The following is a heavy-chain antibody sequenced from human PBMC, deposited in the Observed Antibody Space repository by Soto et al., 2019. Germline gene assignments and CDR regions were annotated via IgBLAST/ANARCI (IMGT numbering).Heavy chain of an antibody. CDR1: GFTFSSYG. J-gene: IGHJ2*01. D-gene: IGHD4-17*01. Sequence: QVQLVESGGGVVQPGRSLRLSCAASGFTFSSYGMHWVRQAPGKGLEWVSVISYDGSNKYYADSVKGRFTICRDNSKNALYLQMNSLEAEDTVGYYCAKDLVGYGDFRYCDLWGRGTLVTVSS. V-gene: IGHV3-30*18. CDR3: AKDLVGYGDFRYCDL. CDR2: ISYDGSNK.